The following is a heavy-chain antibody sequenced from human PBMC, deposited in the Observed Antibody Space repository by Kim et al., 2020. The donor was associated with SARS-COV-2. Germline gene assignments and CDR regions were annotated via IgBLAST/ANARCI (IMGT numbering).Heavy chain of an antibody. V-gene: IGHV3-48*03. CDR2: ISTSGSTR. J-gene: IGHJ5*02. D-gene: IGHD3-10*01. CDR1: GFTFSSYE. CDR3: ARDHTADYSGSGRS. Sequence: GGSLRLSCAASGFTFSSYEMNWVRQAPGKGLEWVSYISTSGSTRYYADSVKGRFTISRDNVKNSLYLQMNSLRAEDTAVYYCARDHTADYSGSGRSWGQGTRVTVSS.